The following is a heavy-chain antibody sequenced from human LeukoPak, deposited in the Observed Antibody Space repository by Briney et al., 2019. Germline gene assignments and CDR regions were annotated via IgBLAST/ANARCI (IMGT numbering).Heavy chain of an antibody. D-gene: IGHD6-19*01. V-gene: IGHV1-18*04. CDR3: ARSAVADTLSAYYFEY. CDR2: ISAYNGNT. J-gene: IGHJ4*02. CDR1: GYAFINND. Sequence: GASVTVSCKASGYAFINNDISWVRQAPGQGLEWMGWISAYNGNTNYAQKFQGRVTMTTDTSTNTAYMELRSLRSDDTAVYYCARSAVADTLSAYYFEYWGQGTLVTVSS.